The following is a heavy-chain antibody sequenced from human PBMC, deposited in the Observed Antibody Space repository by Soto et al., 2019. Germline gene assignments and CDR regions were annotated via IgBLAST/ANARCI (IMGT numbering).Heavy chain of an antibody. Sequence: QVQLQQWGAGLLKPSETLSLTCAVYGGSFSGYYWSWIRQPPGKGLEWIGEINHSGSTNYNPSLKSRVTISVDTSKNQFSLKLSSVTAADTAVYYCARRGYSRTGWFDPWGQGTLVTVSS. J-gene: IGHJ5*02. CDR2: INHSGST. CDR1: GGSFSGYY. V-gene: IGHV4-34*01. D-gene: IGHD6-13*01. CDR3: ARRGYSRTGWFDP.